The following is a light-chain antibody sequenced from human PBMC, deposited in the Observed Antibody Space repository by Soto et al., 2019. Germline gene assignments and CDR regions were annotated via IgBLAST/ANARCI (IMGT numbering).Light chain of an antibody. CDR2: GAS. J-gene: IGKJ2*01. V-gene: IGKV1-39*01. CDR3: QQSYRSPYT. CDR1: QSINIY. Sequence: IQMTQSPSSLSASVGDSVTVTCRARQSINIYLNWYQQKPGKAPTLLIYGASSLQSGVPSRFTGGGSRTDFTLTISSLQPEDFATYDCQQSYRSPYTVGQGTKLEIK.